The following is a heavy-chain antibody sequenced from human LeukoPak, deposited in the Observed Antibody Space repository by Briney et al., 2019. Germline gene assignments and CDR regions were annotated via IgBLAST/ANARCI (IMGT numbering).Heavy chain of an antibody. CDR1: GGSISSYY. Sequence: SETLSLTCTVSGGSISSYYWSWIRQPPGKGLEWIGYIYYSGSTNYNPSLKSRVSISVDTSKNQFSLKLSSVTAADTAVYYCATARSGWLVDYWGQGTWSPSPQ. J-gene: IGHJ4*02. D-gene: IGHD6-19*01. CDR3: ATARSGWLVDY. V-gene: IGHV4-59*01. CDR2: IYYSGST.